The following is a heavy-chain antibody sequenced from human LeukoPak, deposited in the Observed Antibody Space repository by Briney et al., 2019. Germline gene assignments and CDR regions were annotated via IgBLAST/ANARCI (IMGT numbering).Heavy chain of an antibody. CDR3: ATYINWVAGDV. D-gene: IGHD1-1*01. Sequence: GSLRLSCAASGFTFSESWMSWVRQVPGQGLEWVAHINHEGGGIQYVDSVKGRFTISRDNAKGSVHLQMNSLRAEDTAIYHCATYINWVAGDVWGQGTTVIVSS. J-gene: IGHJ6*02. V-gene: IGHV3-7*01. CDR2: INHEGGGI. CDR1: GFTFSESW.